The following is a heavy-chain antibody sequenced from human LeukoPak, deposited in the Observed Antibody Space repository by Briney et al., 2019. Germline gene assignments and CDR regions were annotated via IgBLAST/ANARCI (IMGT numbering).Heavy chain of an antibody. CDR1: GGSISSSSYY. CDR3: ARITMVRGPRGGVDY. Sequence: PSETLSLTCTVSGGSISSSSYYWGWIRQPPGKGLEWIGSIYYSGSTYYNPSLKSRVTISVDTSKNQCSPKLSSVTAADTAVYYCARITMVRGPRGGVDYWGQGTLVTVSS. D-gene: IGHD3-10*01. J-gene: IGHJ4*02. CDR2: IYYSGST. V-gene: IGHV4-39*07.